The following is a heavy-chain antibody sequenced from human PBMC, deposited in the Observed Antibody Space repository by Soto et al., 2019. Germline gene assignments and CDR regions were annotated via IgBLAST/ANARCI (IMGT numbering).Heavy chain of an antibody. CDR1: RWDCRSNA. Sequence: GRTLGVSGGVSRWDCRSNAMDWVRQAPGKGLEWVSAISGSGGSTYYADSVKGRFTISRDNSKNTLYLQMNSLRAEDTAVYYCAKVISDTYYYYYYGMDVWGQGTTVTVSS. D-gene: IGHD5-18*01. J-gene: IGHJ6*02. V-gene: IGHV3-23*01. CDR2: ISGSGGST. CDR3: AKVISDTYYYYYYGMDV.